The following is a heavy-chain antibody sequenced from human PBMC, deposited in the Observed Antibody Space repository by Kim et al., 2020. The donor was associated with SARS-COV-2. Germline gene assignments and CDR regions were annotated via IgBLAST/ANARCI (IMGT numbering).Heavy chain of an antibody. V-gene: IGHV3-33*01. CDR3: ARDPSHYVLRWTGNYYYYGMDV. CDR2: IWYDGSNK. D-gene: IGHD3-3*01. J-gene: IGHJ6*02. Sequence: GGSLRLSCAASGFTFSSYGMHWVRQAPGKGLEWVAVIWYDGSNKYYADSVKGRFTISRDNSKNTLYLQMNSLRAEDTAVYYCARDPSHYVLRWTGNYYYYGMDVWGQGTTVTVSS. CDR1: GFTFSSYG.